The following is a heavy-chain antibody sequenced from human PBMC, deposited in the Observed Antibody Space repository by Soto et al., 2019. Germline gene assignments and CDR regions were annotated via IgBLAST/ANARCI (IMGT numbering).Heavy chain of an antibody. Sequence: ASVKVSCKASGYTFTSYDINWVRQATGQGLEWMGWMNPNSGNTGYAQKFQGRVTMTRNTSISTAYMELSSLRSEDTAVYYCAINSGYSYGYYYYYYGMDVWGQGTTVTSP. J-gene: IGHJ6*02. CDR1: GYTFTSYD. V-gene: IGHV1-8*01. CDR3: AINSGYSYGYYYYYYGMDV. CDR2: MNPNSGNT. D-gene: IGHD5-18*01.